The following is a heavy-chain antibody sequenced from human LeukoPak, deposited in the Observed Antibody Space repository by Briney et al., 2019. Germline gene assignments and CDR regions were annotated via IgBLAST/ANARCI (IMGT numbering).Heavy chain of an antibody. J-gene: IGHJ2*01. CDR2: IGGSGGST. D-gene: IGHD6-19*01. CDR1: GFTFSSYA. CDR3: ARSQWLVSGYYWYFDL. Sequence: GESLRLSCAASGFTFSSYAMTWVRQAPGKGLEWVSAIGGSGGSTYYADSVKGRFTISRDNSKNTLFLLMNSLSADDTAVYCCARSQWLVSGYYWYFDLWGRGTLVTVSS. V-gene: IGHV3-23*01.